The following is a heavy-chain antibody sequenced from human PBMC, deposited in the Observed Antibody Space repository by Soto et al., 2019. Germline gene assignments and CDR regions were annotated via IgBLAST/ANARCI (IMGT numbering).Heavy chain of an antibody. V-gene: IGHV1-18*01. D-gene: IGHD3-9*01. CDR1: GYSFTSYG. CDR2: INSHNGDT. CDR3: ERFLLTGYYGLFDS. J-gene: IGHJ4*02. Sequence: ASVKVSCKASGYSFTSYGIIWVRQAPGQGLEWMGWINSHNGDTKYAQNLQGRVTMTTDTSTSTGYMDLRSLRSDDTAVYFCERFLLTGYYGLFDSWGQETLVTVS.